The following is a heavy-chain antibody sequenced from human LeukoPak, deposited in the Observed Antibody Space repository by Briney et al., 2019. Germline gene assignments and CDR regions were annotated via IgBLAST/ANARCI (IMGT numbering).Heavy chain of an antibody. J-gene: IGHJ4*02. V-gene: IGHV4-4*09. CDR1: GGSISSYY. CDR3: ARRSAIFGVWY. Sequence: SETLSLTCTVSGGSISSYYWSWIRQPPGKGLEWIGYIYTSGSTNYNPSLKSRVTISVDTSKNQLSLKLSSVTAADTAVYYCARRSAIFGVWYWGQGTLVTVSS. CDR2: IYTSGST. D-gene: IGHD3-3*01.